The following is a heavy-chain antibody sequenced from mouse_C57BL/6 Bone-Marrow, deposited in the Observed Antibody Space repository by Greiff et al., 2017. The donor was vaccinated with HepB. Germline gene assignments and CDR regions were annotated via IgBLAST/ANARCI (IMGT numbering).Heavy chain of an antibody. CDR3: ARNKKVTTGYFDY. CDR2: IWTGGGT. Sequence: VKLVESGPGLVAPSQSLSITCTASGFSLTSYAISWVRQPPGKGLEWLGVIWTGGGTNYNSALKSRLSISKDNSKSQVFLKMNSLQTDDTARYYCARNKKVTTGYFDYWGEGTPLTVSS. J-gene: IGHJ2*01. V-gene: IGHV2-9-1*01. CDR1: GFSLTSYA. D-gene: IGHD2-2*01.